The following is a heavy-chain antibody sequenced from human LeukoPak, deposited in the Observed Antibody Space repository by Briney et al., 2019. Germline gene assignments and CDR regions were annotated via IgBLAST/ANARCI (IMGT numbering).Heavy chain of an antibody. D-gene: IGHD4-11*01. J-gene: IGHJ4*02. CDR1: GFTFSSYW. CDR2: IKQDGSEK. CDR3: VRDFSNYVAFFDS. V-gene: IGHV3-7*01. Sequence: GGSLRLSCAASGFTFSSYWMSWVRQAPGKGLEWVANIKQDGSEKYYVDSVKGRFTISRDNSKSTLYLQMGSLRTEDTAVYYCVRDFSNYVAFFDSWGQGVLVIVSS.